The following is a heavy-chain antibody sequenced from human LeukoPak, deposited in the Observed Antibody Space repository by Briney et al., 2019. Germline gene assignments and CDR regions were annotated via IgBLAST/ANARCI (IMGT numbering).Heavy chain of an antibody. CDR1: GYTFTDYA. Sequence: ASVKVSCKASGYTFTDYAMHWVRQAPGERLEWMGWINTGRGNTKYSQKFQGRVTITMDTSASTAYMELSSLRSEDTAVYYCARGTGVPAAIRPSSLRYYYGMDVWGQGTTVTVSS. CDR2: INTGRGNT. CDR3: ARGTGVPAAIRPSSLRYYYGMDV. J-gene: IGHJ6*02. V-gene: IGHV1-3*04. D-gene: IGHD2-2*01.